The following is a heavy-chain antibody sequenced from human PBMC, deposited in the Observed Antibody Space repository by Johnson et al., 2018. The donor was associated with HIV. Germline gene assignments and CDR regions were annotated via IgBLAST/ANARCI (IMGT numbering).Heavy chain of an antibody. CDR3: TRADSGSYYSILAFDM. CDR1: GFTFSSYA. CDR2: ISYDGSNK. V-gene: IGHV3-30*04. Sequence: QVQLVESGGGVVQPGRSMRLSCAASGFTFSSYAMHWVRQAPGKGLEWVALISYDGSNKFYADSVKGRFTISRDKSKKTLYLQMNSLKTDDTAVYYCTRADSGSYYSILAFDMWGQGTMVTVSS. D-gene: IGHD1-26*01. J-gene: IGHJ3*02.